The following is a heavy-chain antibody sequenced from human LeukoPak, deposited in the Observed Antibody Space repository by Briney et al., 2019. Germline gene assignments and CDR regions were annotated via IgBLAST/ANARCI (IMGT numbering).Heavy chain of an antibody. V-gene: IGHV3-21*01. D-gene: IGHD6-13*01. CDR1: GFTFSSYA. CDR3: ARDGIAAAGTKYYYYYYGMDV. Sequence: GGSLRLSCAASGFTFSSYAMNWVRQAPGKGLEWVSSISSTGSYIYYADSVKGRFTISRDNAKNSLYLQMNSLRAEDTAVYYCARDGIAAAGTKYYYYYYGMDVWGQGTTVTVTS. J-gene: IGHJ6*02. CDR2: ISSTGSYI.